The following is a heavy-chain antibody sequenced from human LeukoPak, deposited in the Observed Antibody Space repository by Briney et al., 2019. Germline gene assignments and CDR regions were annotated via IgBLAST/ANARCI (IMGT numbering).Heavy chain of an antibody. CDR1: GFAFDDYA. D-gene: IGHD3-22*01. CDR3: AKGNRDSSGFYYYYGMDV. CDR2: ISWNNKNI. J-gene: IGHJ6*02. V-gene: IGHV3-9*01. Sequence: GGSLRLSCAASGFAFDDYAMFWVRQAPGKGLEWASGISWNNKNIGYAASVKGRFTISRDNAKNSLYLQMNSLRAEDTAFYYCAKGNRDSSGFYYYYGMDVWGQGTTVTVSS.